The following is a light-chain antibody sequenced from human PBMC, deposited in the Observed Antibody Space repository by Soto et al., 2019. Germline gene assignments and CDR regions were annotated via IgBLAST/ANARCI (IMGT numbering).Light chain of an antibody. Sequence: DIVLTQSPGTLSLSPGERATLSCRASQSFSSGYLAWYQQKPGQAPRLILYGASTRATDIPDRFSGSESGTEFTLTISRLEPEDFAFYYCHQYGSSPPYTFGQGTKLE. CDR2: GAS. J-gene: IGKJ2*01. CDR3: HQYGSSPPYT. V-gene: IGKV3-20*01. CDR1: QSFSSGY.